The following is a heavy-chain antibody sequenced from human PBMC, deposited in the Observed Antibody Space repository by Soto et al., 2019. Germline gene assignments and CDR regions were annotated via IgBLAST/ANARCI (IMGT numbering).Heavy chain of an antibody. Sequence: QVQLVQSGAEVKKPGSSVKVSCKASGGTFSSYAISWVRQAPGQGLEWMGGIIPIFGTANYAQKFQGRVTITXDEXTXTAYMELSSLRSEDTAVYYCARGALIAAAGTDYFDYWGQGTLVTVSS. CDR2: IIPIFGTA. CDR1: GGTFSSYA. CDR3: ARGALIAAAGTDYFDY. V-gene: IGHV1-69*05. D-gene: IGHD6-13*01. J-gene: IGHJ4*02.